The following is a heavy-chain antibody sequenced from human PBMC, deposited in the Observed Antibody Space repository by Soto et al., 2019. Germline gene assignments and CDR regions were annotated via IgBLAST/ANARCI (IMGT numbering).Heavy chain of an antibody. D-gene: IGHD5-18*01. Sequence: SVKVSCKASGGTFGSQGIAWVRQAPGQGLEWMGGSIAMLGTPTYAKKVQGRAKMSADESLTSSYLELRSLRSEDTGVYFCARGAMANFDYWGQGTVVTVSS. J-gene: IGHJ4*02. CDR1: GGTFGSQG. CDR2: SIAMLGTP. V-gene: IGHV1-69*13. CDR3: ARGAMANFDY.